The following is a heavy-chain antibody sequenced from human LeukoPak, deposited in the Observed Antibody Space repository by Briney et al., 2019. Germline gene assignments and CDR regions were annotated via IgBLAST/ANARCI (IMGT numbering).Heavy chain of an antibody. CDR3: VLGHYGGLFDN. CDR1: GFTFSRYD. J-gene: IGHJ4*02. V-gene: IGHV3-30-3*01. D-gene: IGHD4-23*01. Sequence: GGSLRLSCAASGFTFSRYDMHWVRQAPGKGLEWVAVISNDGSKKDYADSVKGRFTISRDNSKNTLFVQTNSLRAEDTAMYFCVLGHYGGLFDNWGQGTLVTVSS. CDR2: ISNDGSKK.